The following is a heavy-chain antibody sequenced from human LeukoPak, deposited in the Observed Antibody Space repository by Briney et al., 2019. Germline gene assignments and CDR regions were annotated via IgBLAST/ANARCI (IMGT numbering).Heavy chain of an antibody. CDR2: INTDGSTT. D-gene: IGHD6-13*01. Sequence: GGSLRLSCAASGFTFSSYWMHWVRQVPGKGLVWVSRINTDGSTTSFADSVKGRFTISRDNAKNTLYLEMNSLRAEDTAVYYCARRKIEAAGNWFDPWGQGTLVTVSS. CDR3: ARRKIEAAGNWFDP. J-gene: IGHJ5*02. V-gene: IGHV3-74*01. CDR1: GFTFSSYW.